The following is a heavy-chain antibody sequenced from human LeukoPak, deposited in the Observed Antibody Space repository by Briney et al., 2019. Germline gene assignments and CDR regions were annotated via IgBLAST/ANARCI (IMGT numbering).Heavy chain of an antibody. J-gene: IGHJ4*02. V-gene: IGHV3-11*01. CDR3: ARGADYALGY. Sequence: GGSLRLSCAASGFTFRDYYMSWIRQAPGKGLDCISYFSSSGSTIYYADSVKGRFTISRDNAKISLYLQMNSLRAEDTAVYYCARGADYALGYWGQGTLVTVSS. CDR2: FSSSGSTI. CDR1: GFTFRDYY. D-gene: IGHD4-17*01.